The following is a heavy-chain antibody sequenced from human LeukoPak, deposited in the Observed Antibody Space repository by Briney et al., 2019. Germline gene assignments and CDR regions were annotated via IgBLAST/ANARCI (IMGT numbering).Heavy chain of an antibody. CDR2: IYYSGST. Sequence: SSETLSLTCTVSGGSISSYYWSWIRQPPGKGLEWIGYIYYSGSTNYNPSLKSRVTISVDTSKNQFSLKLSSVTAADTAVYYCARRTSSWNNWYFDLWGRGTLVTVSS. CDR3: ARRTSSWNNWYFDL. CDR1: GGSISSYY. D-gene: IGHD6-13*01. V-gene: IGHV4-59*08. J-gene: IGHJ2*01.